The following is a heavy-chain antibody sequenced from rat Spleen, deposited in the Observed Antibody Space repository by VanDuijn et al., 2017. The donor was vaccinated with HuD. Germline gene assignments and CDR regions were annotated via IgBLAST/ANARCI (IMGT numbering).Heavy chain of an antibody. CDR3: ARGNFDY. CDR1: GFSLTSYN. V-gene: IGHV2-15*01. Sequence: QVQLKESGPGLVQPSQTLSLTCTVSGFSLTSYNVHWVRQPPGQGLEWLATMWSAGTTYYNSALKSRLSISRDTSKSQVLLKMNTLQTEDTAMYFCARGNFDYWGQGVMVTVSS. J-gene: IGHJ2*01. CDR2: MWSAGTT.